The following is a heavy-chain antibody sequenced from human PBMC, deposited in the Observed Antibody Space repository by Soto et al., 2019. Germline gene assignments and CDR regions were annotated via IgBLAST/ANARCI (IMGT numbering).Heavy chain of an antibody. CDR2: ISNSGGNT. CDR1: GFTFSNYA. D-gene: IGHD3-10*01. CDR3: AKLSDGSGRLIDY. J-gene: IGHJ4*02. V-gene: IGHV3-23*01. Sequence: GGSLRLSCAASGFTFSNYAMNWVRQAPGKGLEWVSAISNSGGNTYYADSVNGRFTISRDNSKNTLYLQMNSLRAEDTAVYYCAKLSDGSGRLIDYWGQGTLVTVSS.